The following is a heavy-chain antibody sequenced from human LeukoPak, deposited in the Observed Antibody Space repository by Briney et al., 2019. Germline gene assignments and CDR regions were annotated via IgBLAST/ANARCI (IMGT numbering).Heavy chain of an antibody. Sequence: GGSLRLSCAASGFTFSSYDMHWVRQATGKGLEWVSAIGTAGDTYYPGSVKGRFTISRENAKNSLYLQMNSLRAGDTAVYYCARGIAETNNYYYYYMDVWGKGTTVTVSS. J-gene: IGHJ6*03. D-gene: IGHD6-13*01. V-gene: IGHV3-13*01. CDR3: ARGIAETNNYYYYYMDV. CDR1: GFTFSSYD. CDR2: IGTAGDT.